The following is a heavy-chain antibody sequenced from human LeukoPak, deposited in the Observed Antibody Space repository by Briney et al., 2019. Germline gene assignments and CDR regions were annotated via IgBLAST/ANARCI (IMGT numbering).Heavy chain of an antibody. CDR3: ARLGTRSYYYMDV. D-gene: IGHD3-16*01. Sequence: ASVKVSCKASGYTFTSYAMHWVRQAPGQRLEWMGWINAGNGNTKYSQKFQGRVTITRDTSASTAYMELSSVTAADTAVYYCARLGTRSYYYMDVWGKGTTVTVSS. V-gene: IGHV1-3*01. CDR1: GYTFTSYA. CDR2: INAGNGNT. J-gene: IGHJ6*03.